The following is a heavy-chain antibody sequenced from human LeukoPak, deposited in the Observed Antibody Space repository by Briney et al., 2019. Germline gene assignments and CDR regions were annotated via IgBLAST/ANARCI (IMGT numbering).Heavy chain of an antibody. J-gene: IGHJ4*02. CDR2: IYSAGST. V-gene: IGHV3-66*01. CDR3: AKGGAANRMTTNYFDY. CDR1: GFTVSNNS. Sequence: GGSLRLSCAASGFTVSNNSMSWVRQAPGKGLEWVSLIYSAGSTYYADSVKGRFTISRDNSKNTLYLQMNGLRAEDTAVYYCAKGGAANRMTTNYFDYWGQGTLVTVSA. D-gene: IGHD4-17*01.